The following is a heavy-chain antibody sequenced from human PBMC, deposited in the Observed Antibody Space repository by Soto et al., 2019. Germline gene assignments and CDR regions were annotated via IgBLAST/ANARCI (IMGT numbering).Heavy chain of an antibody. D-gene: IGHD2-2*01. V-gene: IGHV4-38-2*02. CDR2: IYHSGST. CDR1: GYSISSGYY. J-gene: IGHJ5*02. Sequence: PSETLSLTCAVSGYSISSGYYWGWIRKPPGKGLEWVGSIYHSGSTYYNPSLKSRVTISVDTSKNQFSLKLSSVTAADTAVYYCARDLGYCSSTSCGWFDPWGQGTLVT. CDR3: ARDLGYCSSTSCGWFDP.